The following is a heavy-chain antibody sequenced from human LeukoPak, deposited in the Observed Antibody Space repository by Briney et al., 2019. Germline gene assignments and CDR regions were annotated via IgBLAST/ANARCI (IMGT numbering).Heavy chain of an antibody. CDR3: AKDWIQGAFDV. V-gene: IGHV3-20*04. Sequence: GGSLRLSCAASGFTFDDYGMSWVRQAPGKGLEWVSGINWNGGSTGYADSVKGRFTISRDNAKNSLYLQMNSLRAEDTALYYCAKDWIQGAFDVWGQGTMVTVSS. CDR2: INWNGGST. D-gene: IGHD5-18*01. J-gene: IGHJ3*01. CDR1: GFTFDDYG.